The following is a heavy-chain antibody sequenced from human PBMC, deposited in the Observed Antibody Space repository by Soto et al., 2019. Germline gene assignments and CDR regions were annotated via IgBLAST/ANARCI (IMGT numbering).Heavy chain of an antibody. D-gene: IGHD3-10*01. J-gene: IGHJ3*02. CDR1: GFMFSGFG. CDR3: ANPSGYYFGLGSHDEASDM. Sequence: QVQLVESGGGVVQPGRSLRLSCAASGFMFSGFGMHWVRQAPGKGLQWVAGISKDGSKKYYADSGKGRFTISRDNSKKTLYLQMNSLRAEDTAVYYCANPSGYYFGLGSHDEASDMWGQGTGVTVFS. CDR2: ISKDGSKK. V-gene: IGHV3-30*18.